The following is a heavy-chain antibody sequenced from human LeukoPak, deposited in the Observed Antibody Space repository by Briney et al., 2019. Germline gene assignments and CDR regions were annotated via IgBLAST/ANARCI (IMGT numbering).Heavy chain of an antibody. V-gene: IGHV3-23*01. CDR3: AKDIRERGYCSSTSCYGFDY. D-gene: IGHD2-2*01. Sequence: GGSLRLSRAASGFTFSSYAMSWVRQAPGKGLEWVSAISGSGGSTYYADSVKGRFTISRDNSKNTLYLQMNSLRAEDTAVYYCAKDIRERGYCSSTSCYGFDYWGQGTLVTVSS. CDR2: ISGSGGST. J-gene: IGHJ4*02. CDR1: GFTFSSYA.